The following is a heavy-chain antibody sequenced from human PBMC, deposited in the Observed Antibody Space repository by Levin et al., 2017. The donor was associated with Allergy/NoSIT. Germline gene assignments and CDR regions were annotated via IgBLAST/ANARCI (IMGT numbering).Heavy chain of an antibody. CDR2: ISYHGSDE. CDR3: ARDLSHTFDWLSLLLD. CDR1: GFSFESYA. Sequence: GGSLRLSCAASGFSFESYAMHWVRQAPGKGLEWVAVISYHGSDEYYADSVKGRFTVSRDNSKNMLFLDMNSLRIEDTAVYYFARDLSHTFDWLSLLLDWGQGTLATVSS. D-gene: IGHD3-9*01. V-gene: IGHV3-30-3*01. J-gene: IGHJ4*02.